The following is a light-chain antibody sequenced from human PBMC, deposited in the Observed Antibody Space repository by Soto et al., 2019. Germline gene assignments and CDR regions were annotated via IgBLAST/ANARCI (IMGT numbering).Light chain of an antibody. J-gene: IGLJ2*01. CDR1: SSNIGSNT. Sequence: QSALTQPPSASGTPGQRVTISCSGGSSNIGSNTVNWYQQLPGTAPKLFIYMDNQRPSGVPDRFTGSKSGTSASLAIDGLQSDDEADYYCAAWDDSLNGPVFGGGTKVTVL. V-gene: IGLV1-44*01. CDR2: MDN. CDR3: AAWDDSLNGPV.